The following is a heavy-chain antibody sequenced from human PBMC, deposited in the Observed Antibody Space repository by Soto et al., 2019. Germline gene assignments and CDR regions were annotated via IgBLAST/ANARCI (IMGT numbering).Heavy chain of an antibody. CDR3: ARYGAYVSYYYGMDV. V-gene: IGHV3-7*03. CDR1: GLTVGDNY. J-gene: IGHJ6*02. Sequence: GGSLRLSCAASGLTVGDNYMSWVRQAPGKGLEWVANIKQDGSEKYYVDSVKGRFTISRDNAKNSLYLHMNSLRAEDTAVYYCARYGAYVSYYYGMDVWGQGTTVTVS. D-gene: IGHD4-17*01. CDR2: IKQDGSEK.